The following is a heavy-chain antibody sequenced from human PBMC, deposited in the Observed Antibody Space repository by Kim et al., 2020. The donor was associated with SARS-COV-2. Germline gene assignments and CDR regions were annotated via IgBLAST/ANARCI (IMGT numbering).Heavy chain of an antibody. CDR1: DGSFSGFY. Sequence: SEILSLTCAVYDGSFSGFYWTWIRQPPGKGLEWIGEINHSGSTNYNPSFKSRVTISVDTSKNQFSLKLSSVTAADTAVYYCARAGGYYYGSGSYYGPWGGGARNDAFDIWGQGTMVTVSS. V-gene: IGHV4-34*01. J-gene: IGHJ3*02. CDR2: INHSGST. CDR3: ARAGGYYYGSGSYYGPWGGGARNDAFDI. D-gene: IGHD3-10*01.